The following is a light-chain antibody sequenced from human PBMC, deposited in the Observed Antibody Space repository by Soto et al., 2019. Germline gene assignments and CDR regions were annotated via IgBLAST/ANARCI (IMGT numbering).Light chain of an antibody. CDR3: RQYTDWPPYT. Sequence: EIVMTQSPATLSAFPGERATISCRASQSVSSGLAWYQHKPGQAPKLLIYGASTRASGIPARFSGSRSGTEFTPTIISLLSEDVALYYCRQYTDWPPYTFGQGTKLEIK. CDR2: GAS. V-gene: IGKV3-15*01. J-gene: IGKJ2*01. CDR1: QSVSSG.